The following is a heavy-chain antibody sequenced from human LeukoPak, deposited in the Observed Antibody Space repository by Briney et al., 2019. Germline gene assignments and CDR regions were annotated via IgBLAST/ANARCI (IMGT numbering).Heavy chain of an antibody. CDR2: IYYSGST. V-gene: IGHV4-31*03. CDR3: AQSYNWNYYY. J-gene: IGHJ4*02. CDR1: GGSLSSGGYY. D-gene: IGHD1-1*01. Sequence: SETLSLTCTASGGSLSSGGYYWRWLRQHPGKGLEWIGYIYYSGSTYYNPSLKSRVTISVDTSKNQFSLKLSSVTAADTAVYYCAQSYNWNYYYWGQGTLVTVSS.